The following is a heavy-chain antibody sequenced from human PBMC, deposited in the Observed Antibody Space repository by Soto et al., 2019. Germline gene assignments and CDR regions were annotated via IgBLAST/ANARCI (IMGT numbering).Heavy chain of an antibody. CDR3: ARRAMTTVENFTYYYYYMDV. CDR2: IWYDGSNK. J-gene: IGHJ6*03. CDR1: GFTFSSYG. V-gene: IGHV3-33*01. D-gene: IGHD4-4*01. Sequence: QVQLVESGGGVVQPGRSLRLSCAASGFTFSSYGMHWVRQAPGKGLEWVAVIWYDGSNKYYADSVKGRFTISRDNSKNTLYLQMNSLRAEDTAVYYCARRAMTTVENFTYYYYYMDVWGKGTTVTVSS.